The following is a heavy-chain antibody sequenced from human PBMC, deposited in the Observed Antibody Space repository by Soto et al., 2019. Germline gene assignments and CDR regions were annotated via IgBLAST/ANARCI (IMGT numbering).Heavy chain of an antibody. Sequence: GGSLRLSCAASGFNFSNHWMHWVRQRPGEGLVWVSRITSDGRSKAYAESVKGRFAISRDNAKNTLYLQMNGLTAEDTAVYYCARESGDWPLNWFDPWGLGTLVAVSS. CDR1: GFNFSNHW. CDR3: ARESGDWPLNWFDP. J-gene: IGHJ5*02. D-gene: IGHD2-21*02. V-gene: IGHV3-74*01. CDR2: ITSDGRSK.